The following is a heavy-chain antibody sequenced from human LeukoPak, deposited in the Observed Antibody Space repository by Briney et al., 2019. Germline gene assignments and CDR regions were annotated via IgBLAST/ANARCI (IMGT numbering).Heavy chain of an antibody. D-gene: IGHD6-25*01. CDR2: MNPNSGNT. J-gene: IGHJ6*03. V-gene: IGHV1-8*01. CDR1: GYTFTSYD. Sequence: ASVKVSCKASGYTFTSYDINWVRQATGQGLEWMGWMNPNSGNTGYAQKFQGRVTMTRNTSISTAYMELSSLRSEDTAVYYCARVMGIAARRYYYYMDVWGKGNTATASS. CDR3: ARVMGIAARRYYYYMDV.